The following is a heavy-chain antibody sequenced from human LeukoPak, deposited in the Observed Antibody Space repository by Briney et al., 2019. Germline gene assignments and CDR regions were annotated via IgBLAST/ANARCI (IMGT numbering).Heavy chain of an antibody. D-gene: IGHD5-18*01. CDR3: ARLQREKNAFDI. V-gene: IGHV4-59*08. CDR1: GGSISSYY. CDR2: IYYSGST. Sequence: SETLSLTCTVSGGSISSYYWSWIRQPPGKGLEWIGYIYYSGSTNYNPSPKSRVTISVDTSKNQFSLKLSSVTAADTAVYYCARLQREKNAFDIWGQGTMVTVSS. J-gene: IGHJ3*02.